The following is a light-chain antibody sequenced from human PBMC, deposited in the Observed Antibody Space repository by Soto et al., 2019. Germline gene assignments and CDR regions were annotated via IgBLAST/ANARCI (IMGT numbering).Light chain of an antibody. J-gene: IGLJ1*01. Sequence: QSVLTRPPSVSGAPGQRVTISCTGSSSNIGAGYDVHWYQQLPGTAPKLLIYGNSNRPSGVPDRFSGSKSGTSASLAITGLQAEDEADYYCQSYDSSLSAPYVFGTGTQLTVL. V-gene: IGLV1-40*01. CDR2: GNS. CDR1: SSNIGAGYD. CDR3: QSYDSSLSAPYV.